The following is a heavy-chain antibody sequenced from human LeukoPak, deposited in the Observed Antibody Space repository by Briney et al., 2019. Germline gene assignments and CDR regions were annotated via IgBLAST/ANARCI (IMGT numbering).Heavy chain of an antibody. J-gene: IGHJ4*02. D-gene: IGHD6-13*01. CDR2: IYYSGST. Sequence: SETLSLTCPVSGGSISSSSYYWGWIRQPPGKGLEWIGSIYYSGSTYYNPSLKSRVTMSVDTSKNQFSLKLSSVTAADTAVYYCARDEQQLPHYWGQGTLVTVSS. CDR3: ARDEQQLPHY. V-gene: IGHV4-39*07. CDR1: GGSISSSSYY.